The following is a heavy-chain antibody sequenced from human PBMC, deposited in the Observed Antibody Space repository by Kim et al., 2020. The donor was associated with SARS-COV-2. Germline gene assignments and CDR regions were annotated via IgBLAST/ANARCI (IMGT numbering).Heavy chain of an antibody. Sequence: SETLSLTCAVYGGSFSGYYWSWIRQPPGKGLEWIGEINHSGSTNYNPSLKSRVTISVDTSKNQFSLKLSSVTAADTAVYYCARERIVQQQLFFYYYYGMDVWGQGTTVTVSS. CDR3: ARERIVQQQLFFYYYYGMDV. D-gene: IGHD6-13*01. V-gene: IGHV4-34*01. CDR1: GGSFSGYY. CDR2: INHSGST. J-gene: IGHJ6*02.